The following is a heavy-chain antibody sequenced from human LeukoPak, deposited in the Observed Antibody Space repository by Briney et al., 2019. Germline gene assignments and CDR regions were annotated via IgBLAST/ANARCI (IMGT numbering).Heavy chain of an antibody. CDR1: GGTFSSYA. CDR2: IIPIFGTA. D-gene: IGHD3-3*01. Sequence: SVTVSCKASGGTFSSYAISWVRQAPGQGLEWMGGIIPIFGTANHAQKFQGRVTITADESTSTAYMELSSLRSEDTAVYYCARGARSDWVGVAARGYYYYGMDVWGQGTTITVSS. V-gene: IGHV1-69*13. CDR3: ARGARSDWVGVAARGYYYYGMDV. J-gene: IGHJ6*02.